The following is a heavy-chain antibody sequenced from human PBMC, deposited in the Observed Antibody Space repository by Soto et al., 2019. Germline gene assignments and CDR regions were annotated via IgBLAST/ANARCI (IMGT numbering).Heavy chain of an antibody. Sequence: PSETLSLTCTVSGGSISSGGYYWSWIRQHPGKGLEWIGFIYYSGYTYYNPSLKSRVSISVDTSKNQFSLKLSSVTAADTAVYYCARGLGYCTGGNCYPDYWGQGTLVTVSS. CDR3: ARGLGYCTGGNCYPDY. V-gene: IGHV4-31*03. CDR1: GGSISSGGYY. CDR2: IYYSGYT. D-gene: IGHD2-15*01. J-gene: IGHJ4*02.